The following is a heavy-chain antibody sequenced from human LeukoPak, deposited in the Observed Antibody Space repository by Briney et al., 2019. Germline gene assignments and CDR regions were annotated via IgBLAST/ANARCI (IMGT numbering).Heavy chain of an antibody. D-gene: IGHD2-15*01. CDR2: IIPILGIA. Sequence: ASVKVSCKASGGTFSSYAISWVRQAPGQGLEWMGRIIPILGIANYAQKFQGRVTITADKSTSTAYMELSSLRSEDTAVYYCARVPPDRSYCSGGSCYDGVSVDYWGQGTLVTVSS. CDR1: GGTFSSYA. V-gene: IGHV1-69*04. CDR3: ARVPPDRSYCSGGSCYDGVSVDY. J-gene: IGHJ4*02.